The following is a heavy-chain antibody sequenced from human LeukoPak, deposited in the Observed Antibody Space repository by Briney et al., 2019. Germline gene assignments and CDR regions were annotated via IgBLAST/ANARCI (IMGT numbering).Heavy chain of an antibody. V-gene: IGHV1-24*01. CDR2: FDPEDGDT. J-gene: IGHJ4*02. D-gene: IGHD5-12*01. Sequence: ASVKVSCKVSGYTLTELSTHWVRQAPGKGLEWMGGFDPEDGDTIYAQKFQGRVTMTEDTSTDTAYMELSSLRSEDTAVYYCATDISGPFDYWGQGTLVTVSS. CDR1: GYTLTELS. CDR3: ATDISGPFDY.